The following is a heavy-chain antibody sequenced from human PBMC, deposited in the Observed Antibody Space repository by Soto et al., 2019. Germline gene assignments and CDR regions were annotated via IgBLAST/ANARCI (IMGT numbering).Heavy chain of an antibody. CDR2: ISYDGSNK. CDR3: AKDQEGQRSGWYNYYYYYGMDV. CDR1: GFTFSSYG. Sequence: GGSLRLSCAASGFTFSSYGMHWVRQAPGKGLEWVAVISYDGSNKYYADSVKGRFTISRDNSKNTLYLQMNSLRAEDTAVYYCAKDQEGQRSGWYNYYYYYGMDVWGQGTTVTVSS. V-gene: IGHV3-30*18. J-gene: IGHJ6*02. D-gene: IGHD6-19*01.